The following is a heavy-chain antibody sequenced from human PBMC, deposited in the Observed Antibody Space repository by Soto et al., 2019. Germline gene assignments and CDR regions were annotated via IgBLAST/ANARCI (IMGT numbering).Heavy chain of an antibody. CDR2: IYYSGST. CDR3: ASLPDWGSWNS. J-gene: IGHJ4*02. CDR1: GGSISSSSYY. V-gene: IGHV4-39*01. Sequence: QLQLQESGPGLVKPSETLSLTCTVSGGSISSSSYYWGWIRQPPGKGLEWIGSIYYSGSTYYNPSLKSRVTISVDTSKNQFSLKLTSVTAADTAVYYCASLPDWGSWNSWGQGTLVTVSS. D-gene: IGHD3-10*01.